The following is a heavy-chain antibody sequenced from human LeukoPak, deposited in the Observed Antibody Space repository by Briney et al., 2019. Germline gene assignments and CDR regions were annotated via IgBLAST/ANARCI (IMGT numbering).Heavy chain of an antibody. Sequence: KPGGSLRLSCAASGFTFSSYSMNWVRQAPGKGLEWVSSISSSSSYIYYADSVKGRFTISRDSAKNSLYLQMNSLRAEDTAVYYCARGTRLRQATTAPEAGYWGQGTLVTVSS. CDR2: ISSSSSYI. CDR1: GFTFSSYS. D-gene: IGHD5-12*01. CDR3: ARGTRLRQATTAPEAGY. J-gene: IGHJ4*02. V-gene: IGHV3-21*01.